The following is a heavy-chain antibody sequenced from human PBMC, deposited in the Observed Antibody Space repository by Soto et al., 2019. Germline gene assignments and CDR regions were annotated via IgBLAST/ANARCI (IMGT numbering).Heavy chain of an antibody. CDR1: GFTFDDYT. CDR3: AKDIADGSYFDY. V-gene: IGHV3-43*01. J-gene: IGHJ4*02. D-gene: IGHD2-15*01. Sequence: LRLSCAASGFTFDDYTMHWVRQAPGKGLEWVSLISWDGGSTYYADSVKGRFTISRDNSKNSLYLQMNSLRTEDAALYYCAKDIADGSYFDYWGQGTLVTVSS. CDR2: ISWDGGST.